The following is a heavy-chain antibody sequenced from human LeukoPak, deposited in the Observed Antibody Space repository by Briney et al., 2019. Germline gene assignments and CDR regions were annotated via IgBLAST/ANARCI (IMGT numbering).Heavy chain of an antibody. J-gene: IGHJ3*02. D-gene: IGHD2-2*01. CDR2: IYYSGST. V-gene: IGHV4-30-4*08. Sequence: TLSLTCTVSGGSISSGDYYWSWIRQPPGKGLEWIGYIYYSGSTYYNPSLKSRVTISVDTFKNQFSLKLSSVTAADTAVYYCARVGHRYCSSTSCYVGAFDIWGQGTMVTVSS. CDR1: GGSISSGDYY. CDR3: ARVGHRYCSSTSCYVGAFDI.